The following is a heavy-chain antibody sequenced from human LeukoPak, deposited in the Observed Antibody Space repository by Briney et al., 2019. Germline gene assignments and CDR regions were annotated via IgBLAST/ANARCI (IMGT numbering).Heavy chain of an antibody. CDR1: GGSFSGYY. Sequence: PSETLSLTCAVYGGSFSGYYWSWIRQPPGKGLEWIEEINHSGSTNYNPSLKSRVTISVDTSRNQFSLKLSSVTAADTAVYYCAGGRRRLDAFDIWGQGTMVTVSS. CDR2: INHSGST. V-gene: IGHV4-34*01. D-gene: IGHD3-16*01. J-gene: IGHJ3*02. CDR3: AGGRRRLDAFDI.